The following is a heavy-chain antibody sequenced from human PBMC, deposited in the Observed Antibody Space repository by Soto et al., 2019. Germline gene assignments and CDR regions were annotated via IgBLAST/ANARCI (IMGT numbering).Heavy chain of an antibody. CDR2: IYYSGST. D-gene: IGHD3-22*01. CDR3: ARVRPPLDYDSSGYYDD. Sequence: PSETLSLTCTVSGGSVSSGSYYWSWIRQPPGKGLEWIGYIYYSGSTNYNPSLKSRVTISVDTSKNQFSLKLSSVTAADTAVYYCARVRPPLDYDSSGYYDDWGQGTLVTVSS. J-gene: IGHJ4*02. V-gene: IGHV4-61*01. CDR1: GGSVSSGSYY.